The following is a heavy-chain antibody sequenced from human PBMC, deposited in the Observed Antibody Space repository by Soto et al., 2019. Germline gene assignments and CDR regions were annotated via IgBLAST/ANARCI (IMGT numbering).Heavy chain of an antibody. CDR3: ARGGYDSVLDY. CDR2: IYHSGST. Sequence: SETLSLTCAVSGGSISRSNCWSWVRQPPGKGLEWIGEIYHSGSTNYNPSLKSRVTISVDKSKNQFSLKLSSVTAPDTAVYYCARGGYDSVLDYWGQGTLVTVSS. CDR1: GGSISRSNC. D-gene: IGHD5-12*01. V-gene: IGHV4-4*02. J-gene: IGHJ4*02.